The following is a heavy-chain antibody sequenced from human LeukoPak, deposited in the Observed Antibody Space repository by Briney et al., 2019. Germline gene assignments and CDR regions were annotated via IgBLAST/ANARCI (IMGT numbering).Heavy chain of an antibody. Sequence: GGSLRLSCAASGFSFSTYWMSWVRQAPGKGLEWVSSITSSSSIYYADSVKGRFTISRDNAKNSLYLQMNSLRAEDTAVYYCARVPGYMDILIAYSTTPDYWGQETLVTVSS. J-gene: IGHJ4*02. D-gene: IGHD3-9*01. CDR2: ITSSSSI. CDR1: GFSFSTYW. V-gene: IGHV3-69-1*01. CDR3: ARVPGYMDILIAYSTTPDY.